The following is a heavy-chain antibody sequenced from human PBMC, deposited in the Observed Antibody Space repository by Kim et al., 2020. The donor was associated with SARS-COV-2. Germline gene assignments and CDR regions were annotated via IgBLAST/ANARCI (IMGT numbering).Heavy chain of an antibody. Sequence: SETLSLTCTVSGGSISSSSYYWGWIRQPPGKGLEWIGSIYYSGSTYYNPSLKSRVTISVDTSKNQFSLKLSSVTAADTAVYYCARYTYYYGSGSQEGMDYWGQGTLVTVSS. CDR2: IYYSGST. V-gene: IGHV4-39*01. J-gene: IGHJ4*02. CDR1: GGSISSSSYY. CDR3: ARYTYYYGSGSQEGMDY. D-gene: IGHD3-10*01.